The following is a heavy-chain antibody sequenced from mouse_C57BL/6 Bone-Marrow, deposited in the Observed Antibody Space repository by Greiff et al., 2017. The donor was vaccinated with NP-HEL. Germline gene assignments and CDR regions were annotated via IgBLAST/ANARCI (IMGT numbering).Heavy chain of an antibody. Sequence: QVHVKQPGAELVKPGASVKLSCKASGYTFTSYWMHWVKQRPGQGLEWIGMIHPNSGSTNYNEKFKSKATLTVDKSSSTAYMQLSSLTSEDSAVYYCARSAPHYYGSSSWFAYWGQGTLVTVSA. CDR3: ARSAPHYYGSSSWFAY. D-gene: IGHD1-1*01. CDR1: GYTFTSYW. CDR2: IHPNSGST. J-gene: IGHJ3*01. V-gene: IGHV1-64*01.